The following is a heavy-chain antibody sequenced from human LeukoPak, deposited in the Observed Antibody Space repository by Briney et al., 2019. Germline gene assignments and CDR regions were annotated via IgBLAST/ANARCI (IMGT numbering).Heavy chain of an antibody. CDR2: TYGSGTT. CDR1: GCSIISNY. Sequence: SETLSLTCTVSGCSIISNYWRWIRQSAGTGLEWIGRTYGSGTTDYNPSLKSQVTMSLDTSRKQFSLRLTSVTAADTAVYYCASFQLYDCSDYFPGYYRDVWGKGTTVSVFS. V-gene: IGHV4-4*07. D-gene: IGHD2-21*01. J-gene: IGHJ6*03. CDR3: ASFQLYDCSDYFPGYYRDV.